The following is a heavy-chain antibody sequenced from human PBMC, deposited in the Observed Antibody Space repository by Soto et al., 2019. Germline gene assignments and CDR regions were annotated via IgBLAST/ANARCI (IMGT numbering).Heavy chain of an antibody. J-gene: IGHJ6*03. CDR3: ASLPLTTVTTPYYYMDV. CDR1: GLTFSSYG. CDR2: IYSGGST. D-gene: IGHD4-4*01. Sequence: GGSLRLSCAASGLTFSSYGMTWVRQAPGKGLEWVSVIYSGGSTYYADSVKGRFTIARDNSKNTLYLQMNSLRAEDTAVYYCASLPLTTVTTPYYYMDVWGKGTTVTVSS. V-gene: IGHV3-66*01.